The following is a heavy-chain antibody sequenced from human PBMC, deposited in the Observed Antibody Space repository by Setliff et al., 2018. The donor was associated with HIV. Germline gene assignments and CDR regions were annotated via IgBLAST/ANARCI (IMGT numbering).Heavy chain of an antibody. D-gene: IGHD1-26*01. J-gene: IGHJ4*02. CDR1: GFSVSFNY. V-gene: IGHV3-53*01. Sequence: GESLTISCVASGFSVSFNYMNWVRQGPGKGLEWVSSIYGSGDTYYADSVKGRFTISRDDSKNTVYLQMSSLRVEDTAMYFCVRELGMTSDFWVQKTLVTVSS. CDR3: VRELGMTSDF. CDR2: IYGSGDT.